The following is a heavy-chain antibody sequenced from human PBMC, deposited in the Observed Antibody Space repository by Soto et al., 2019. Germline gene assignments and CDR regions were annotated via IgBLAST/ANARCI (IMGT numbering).Heavy chain of an antibody. Sequence: SETLPLTCTVSGDSMSSSNWWNWVRQPPGKGLEWIGEAHHSGRTNYNPSLKSRVTISVDRSQNLFSLKLASVTAADTAVYYCVGSEATALDYWGQGTLVTVS. CDR3: VGSEATALDY. CDR2: AHHSGRT. CDR1: GDSMSSSNW. J-gene: IGHJ4*02. V-gene: IGHV4-4*02.